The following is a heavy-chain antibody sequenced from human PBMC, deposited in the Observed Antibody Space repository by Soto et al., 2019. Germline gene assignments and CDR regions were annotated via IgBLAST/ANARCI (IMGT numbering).Heavy chain of an antibody. CDR2: ISAYNGNR. V-gene: IGHV1-18*01. CDR1: GYTFTSYG. CDR3: ARDQVGATGDY. Sequence: GASVKVSCKASGYTFTSYGISWVRQAPGQGLEWMGWISAYNGNRNYAQKVQGRVTMTTDTSTNTAYMELRSLRSDDTAVYYCARDQVGATGDYWGQGTPVTVSS. D-gene: IGHD1-26*01. J-gene: IGHJ4*02.